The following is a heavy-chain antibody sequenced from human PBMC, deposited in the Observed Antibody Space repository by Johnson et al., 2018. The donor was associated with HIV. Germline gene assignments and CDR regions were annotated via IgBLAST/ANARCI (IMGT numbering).Heavy chain of an antibody. V-gene: IGHV3-9*01. Sequence: VQLVESGGGLVQPGRSLRLSCAASGFTFDDYAMHWVRQAPGKGLEWVSGISWNSGSIGYADSVKGRFTISRDNAKNSLYLQMNSLRAEDTAVYYCARDFAVAATGIWGQGTMVTVSS. CDR1: GFTFDDYA. CDR2: ISWNSGSI. J-gene: IGHJ3*02. D-gene: IGHD6-19*01. CDR3: ARDFAVAATGI.